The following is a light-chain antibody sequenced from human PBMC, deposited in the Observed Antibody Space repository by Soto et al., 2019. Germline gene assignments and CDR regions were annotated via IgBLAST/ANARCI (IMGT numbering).Light chain of an antibody. CDR3: QQYGSSPPRT. CDR1: QSVSSSY. J-gene: IGKJ1*01. Sequence: EIVLTQSPGTLSLSPGERATLSCRASQSVSSSYLAWYQQKPGQAPRLLIYGASSRATGIPDRFSGSGSGKDFTLTISRLAPEDFAVYYCQQYGSSPPRTFGQGTKVEIK. CDR2: GAS. V-gene: IGKV3-20*01.